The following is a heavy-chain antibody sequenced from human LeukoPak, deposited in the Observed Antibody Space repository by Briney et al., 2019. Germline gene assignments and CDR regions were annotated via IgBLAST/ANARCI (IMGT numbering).Heavy chain of an antibody. J-gene: IGHJ4*02. Sequence: ASVKVSCKASGYTFTGYYMHWVRQAPGQGLEWMGWINPNSGGTNYAQKFQGRVTMTRDTSISTAYMELSRPRSDDTAVYYCARISRKINSPYGSGSYYSYWGQGTLVTVSS. V-gene: IGHV1-2*02. D-gene: IGHD3-10*01. CDR3: ARISRKINSPYGSGSYYSY. CDR2: INPNSGGT. CDR1: GYTFTGYY.